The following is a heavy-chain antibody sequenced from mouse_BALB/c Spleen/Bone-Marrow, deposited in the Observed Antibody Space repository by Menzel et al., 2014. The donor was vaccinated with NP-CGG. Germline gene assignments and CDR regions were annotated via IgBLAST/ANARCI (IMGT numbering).Heavy chain of an antibody. CDR1: GFSLTSYG. CDR3: ARGSYYEGAMDY. J-gene: IGHJ4*01. CDR2: IWAGGST. Sequence: VKLVESGPGLVAPPQSLSITCTVSGFSLTSYGVHWVRQPPGKVLEWLGVIWAGGSTNYNSALMSRLSISKDNSKSQVFLKMNSRQTDDTAMYYCARGSYYEGAMDYWGQGTSVTVSS. V-gene: IGHV2-9*02. D-gene: IGHD1-1*01.